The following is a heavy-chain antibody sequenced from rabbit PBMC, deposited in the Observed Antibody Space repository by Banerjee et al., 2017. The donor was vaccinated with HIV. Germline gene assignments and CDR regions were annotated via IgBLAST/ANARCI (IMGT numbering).Heavy chain of an antibody. V-gene: IGHV1S47*01. D-gene: IGHD6-1*01. J-gene: IGHJ4*01. Sequence: QEQLVGSGGGLVTLGGSLKLSCKASGIDFSSYGISWVRQAPGKGLEWIAYIYPDYGSTDYASWVNGRFTISLDNAQNTVFLQMTSLTAADTATYFCARVGMGAAVGYGLWGQGTLVTVS. CDR1: GIDFSSYG. CDR3: ARVGMGAAVGYGL. CDR2: IYPDYGST.